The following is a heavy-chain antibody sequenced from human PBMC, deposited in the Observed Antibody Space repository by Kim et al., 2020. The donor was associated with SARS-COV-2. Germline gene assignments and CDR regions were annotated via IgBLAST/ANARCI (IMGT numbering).Heavy chain of an antibody. CDR1: GYSFTSYW. V-gene: IGHV5-10-1*01. CDR2: IDPSDSYT. D-gene: IGHD3-10*01. Sequence: GESLKISCKGSGYSFTSYWISWVRQMPGKGLEWMGRIDPSDSYTNYSPSFQGHVTISADKSISTAYLQWSSLKASDTAMYYCIHFGETPLEYWGQGTLVTVSS. CDR3: IHFGETPLEY. J-gene: IGHJ4*02.